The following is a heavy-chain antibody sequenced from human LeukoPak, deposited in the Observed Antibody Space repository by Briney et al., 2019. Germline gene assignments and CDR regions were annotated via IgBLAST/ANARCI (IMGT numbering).Heavy chain of an antibody. J-gene: IGHJ4*02. CDR1: GITVSSNF. D-gene: IGHD3-22*01. V-gene: IGHV3-53*01. Sequence: PGASLRLSCAASGITVSSNFRSWVRPAPGKGLEWVSVVYGGGTTYYADSVKGRFTISRDNSKNALYLQMNSLRVEDTAVYYCARIDSSGLYPAYWGQGTLVTVSS. CDR2: VYGGGTT. CDR3: ARIDSSGLYPAY.